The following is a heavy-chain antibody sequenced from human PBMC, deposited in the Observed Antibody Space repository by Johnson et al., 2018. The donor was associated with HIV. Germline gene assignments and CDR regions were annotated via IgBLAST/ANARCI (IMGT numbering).Heavy chain of an antibody. J-gene: IGHJ3*02. Sequence: QVQLVESGGGVVQPGRSLRLSCAASGFPFSSYAMDWVRQAPGKGLEWVAVISNDGTDKYYADSVKGRFTISRDNSKNTLYLQMNSLRAEDTAVYYCAKDYSGGDGAFDIWGQGTMVTVSS. CDR1: GFPFSSYA. D-gene: IGHD1-26*01. CDR2: ISNDGTDK. V-gene: IGHV3-30*18. CDR3: AKDYSGGDGAFDI.